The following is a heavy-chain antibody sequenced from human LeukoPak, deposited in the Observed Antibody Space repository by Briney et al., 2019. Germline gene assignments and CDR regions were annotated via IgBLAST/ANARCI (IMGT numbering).Heavy chain of an antibody. J-gene: IGHJ4*02. CDR2: INPNSGGT. CDR3: ARDPTLRYCSNTKCYLLGEH. D-gene: IGHD2-2*01. V-gene: IGHV1-2*02. Sequence: ASVKVSCKASGYTFTSYYMHWVRQAPGQGLEWMGWINPNSGGTNYAQKFQGRVTMTRDTSTSTAYMEVSSLRSDDTAVYYCARDPTLRYCSNTKCYLLGEHGGQGTVVIVS. CDR1: GYTFTSYY.